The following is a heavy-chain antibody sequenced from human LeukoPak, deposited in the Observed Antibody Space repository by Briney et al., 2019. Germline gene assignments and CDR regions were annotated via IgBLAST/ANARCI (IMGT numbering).Heavy chain of an antibody. Sequence: GGSLRLSCAASGFTFSSYSMNWVRQAPGKGLEWVSAITDSGGSTYYADSVKGRFTISRDNSKNTLYLQVNSLRAEDTALYYCAKPHYYDTSFDYWGQGTLVTVSS. V-gene: IGHV3-23*01. J-gene: IGHJ4*02. CDR1: GFTFSSYS. CDR3: AKPHYYDTSFDY. CDR2: ITDSGGST. D-gene: IGHD3-22*01.